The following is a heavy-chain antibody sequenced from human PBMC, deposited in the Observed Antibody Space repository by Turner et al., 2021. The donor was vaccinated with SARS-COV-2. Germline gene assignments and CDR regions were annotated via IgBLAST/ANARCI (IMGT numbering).Heavy chain of an antibody. CDR3: ARLDDSGHWGAFDI. Sequence: QGQLGEAGGGVGQPGRSLRLSCSASGIPLSSHGMHWVRQAPGKGLEWVAVRWNDGSQKYYADSVKGRFTISRDNSKNMVYLQMNSLRAEDTAVYYCARLDDSGHWGAFDIWGQGTMVTVSS. CDR2: RWNDGSQK. D-gene: IGHD3-22*01. J-gene: IGHJ3*02. CDR1: GIPLSSHG. V-gene: IGHV3-33*08.